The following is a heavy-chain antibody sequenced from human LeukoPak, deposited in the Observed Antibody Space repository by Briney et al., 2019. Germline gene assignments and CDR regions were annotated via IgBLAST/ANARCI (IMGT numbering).Heavy chain of an antibody. CDR2: ITGGGSGI. CDR3: AKWGDYDVLTGYYGSDY. Sequence: GGSLRLSCAASGFTFSNYAMSWVRQAPGKGLEWVSAITGGGSGIYYADSMKSRFTISRDNSKNTLYLQINSLRAEDTAVYYCAKWGDYDVLTGYYGSDYWGQGTLVTVSS. CDR1: GFTFSNYA. J-gene: IGHJ4*02. V-gene: IGHV3-23*01. D-gene: IGHD3-9*01.